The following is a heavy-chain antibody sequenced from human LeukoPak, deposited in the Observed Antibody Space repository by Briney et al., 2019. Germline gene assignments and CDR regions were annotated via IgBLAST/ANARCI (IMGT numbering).Heavy chain of an antibody. Sequence: ASVKVSCKASGGTFSSYAISWVRQAPGQGLEWVGRIIPILGIANYAQKFQGRVTITADKSTSTAYMELSSLRSEDTAVYYCARTYYDSSGYYPYFDYWGQGTLVTVSS. V-gene: IGHV1-69*04. CDR2: IIPILGIA. J-gene: IGHJ4*02. CDR3: ARTYYDSSGYYPYFDY. CDR1: GGTFSSYA. D-gene: IGHD3-22*01.